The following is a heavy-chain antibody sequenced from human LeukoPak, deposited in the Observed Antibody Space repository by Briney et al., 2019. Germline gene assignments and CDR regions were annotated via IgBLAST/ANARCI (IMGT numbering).Heavy chain of an antibody. CDR3: AKDLQKITGAAKDY. CDR1: GITVTSNH. J-gene: IGHJ4*02. CDR2: IYSGGST. Sequence: GGSLRLYCAASGITVTSNHMSWVRQAPGKELEWVSVIYSGGSTYYADSVKGRFTISRDNSKNTLYLQMNSLRAEDTAVYYCAKDLQKITGAAKDYWGQGTLVTVSS. D-gene: IGHD1-20*01. V-gene: IGHV3-53*01.